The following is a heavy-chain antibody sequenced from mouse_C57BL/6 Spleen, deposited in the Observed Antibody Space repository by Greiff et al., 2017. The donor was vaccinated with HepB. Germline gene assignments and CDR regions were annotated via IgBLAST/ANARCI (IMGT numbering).Heavy chain of an antibody. Sequence: EVHLVESGGGLVQPKGSLKLSCAASGFSFNTYAMNWVRQAPGKGLEWVARIRSKSNNYATYYADSVKDRFTISRDDSESMLYLQMNNLKTEDTAMYYCVRHGGYSPYFDVWGTGTTVTVSS. CDR3: VRHGGYSPYFDV. CDR1: GFSFNTYA. J-gene: IGHJ1*03. V-gene: IGHV10-1*01. CDR2: IRSKSNNYAT. D-gene: IGHD2-3*01.